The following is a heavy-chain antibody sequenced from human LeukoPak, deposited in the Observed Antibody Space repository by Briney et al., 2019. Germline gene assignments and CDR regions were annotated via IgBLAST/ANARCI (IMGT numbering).Heavy chain of an antibody. CDR3: AKDIRARGYYDSSGSYNRFDP. CDR2: ISGSGGST. J-gene: IGHJ5*02. V-gene: IGHV3-23*01. CDR1: GFTFSRYA. Sequence: GGSLRLSCAASGFTFSRYAMSWVRQAPGKGLEWDSAISGSGGSTYYADSVKGRFTISRDNSKNTLYLQMNSLRAEDTAVYYCAKDIRARGYYDSSGSYNRFDPWGQGTLVTVSS. D-gene: IGHD3-22*01.